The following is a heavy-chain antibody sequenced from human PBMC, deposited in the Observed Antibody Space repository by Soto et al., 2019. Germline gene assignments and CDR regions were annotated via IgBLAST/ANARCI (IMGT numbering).Heavy chain of an antibody. CDR2: ISSSSSYI. D-gene: IGHD2-15*01. Sequence: GGSLRLSCAASGFTFSSYSMNWVRQAPGKGLEWVSSISSSSSYIYYADSVKGRFTISRDNAKNSLYLQMNSLRAEDTAVYYCARYSQNQLLLAESFDIWGQGTMVTVSS. V-gene: IGHV3-21*01. CDR1: GFTFSSYS. J-gene: IGHJ3*02. CDR3: ARYSQNQLLLAESFDI.